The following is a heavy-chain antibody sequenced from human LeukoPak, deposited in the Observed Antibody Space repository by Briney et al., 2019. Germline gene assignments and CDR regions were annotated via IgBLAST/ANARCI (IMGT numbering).Heavy chain of an antibody. CDR1: GGSIRDYC. CDR3: VGAINVDY. D-gene: IGHD3-16*01. Sequence: PSETLSLTCSVSGGSIRDYCWSWIRQPPGKGPEWIGYIYYSWTTNYNPSLKNRVTISVDTSKNQFSLKLNSVTAADTAGCFCVGAINVDYWGPGNLVTVSS. V-gene: IGHV4-59*01. J-gene: IGHJ4*02. CDR2: IYYSWTT.